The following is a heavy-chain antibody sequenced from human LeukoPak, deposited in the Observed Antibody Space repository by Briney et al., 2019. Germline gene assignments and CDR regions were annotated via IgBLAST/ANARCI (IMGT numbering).Heavy chain of an antibody. CDR1: GFTFSSYS. V-gene: IGHV3-48*04. Sequence: GGSLRLSCAASGFTFSSYSMNWVRQAPGKGLEWVSYISSSSSTIYYADSVKDRFTISRDNAKNSLYLQMNSLRAEDTAVYYCARENCNSNACFDASDIWGRGTMVTVSS. D-gene: IGHD2/OR15-2a*01. CDR2: ISSSSSTI. J-gene: IGHJ3*02. CDR3: ARENCNSNACFDASDI.